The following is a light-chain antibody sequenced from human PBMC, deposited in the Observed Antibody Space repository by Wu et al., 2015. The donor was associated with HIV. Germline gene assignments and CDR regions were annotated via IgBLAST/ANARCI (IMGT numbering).Light chain of an antibody. CDR2: GSS. CDR1: QRVTSNY. CDR3: QQYNNWPPTGFT. J-gene: IGKJ3*01. Sequence: EIVLTQSPGTLSLSPGERATLSCRANQRVTSNYLAWYQQKFGQAPRLLIYGSSIRATGIPDRFSGSGSGTDFSLTISRLEPEDFAVYYCQQYNNWPPTGFTFGPGTKVDIK. V-gene: IGKV3-20*01.